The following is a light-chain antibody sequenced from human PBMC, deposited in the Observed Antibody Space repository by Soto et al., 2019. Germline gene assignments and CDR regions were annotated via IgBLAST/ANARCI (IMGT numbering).Light chain of an antibody. J-gene: IGKJ1*01. CDR3: QQYNIVPRWT. Sequence: MTHSPATLSASACDRATISSRASQRVSRNLAWYQQKTRQAARLLIYYASSRSTGIPARWSGSGSYTEFTLITISLQSEDYAIYYCQQYNIVPRWTFGQGTKVDIK. CDR1: QRVSRN. CDR2: YAS. V-gene: IGKV3-15*01.